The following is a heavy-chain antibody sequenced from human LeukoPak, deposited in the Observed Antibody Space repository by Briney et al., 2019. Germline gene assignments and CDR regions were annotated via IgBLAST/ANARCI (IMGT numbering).Heavy chain of an antibody. V-gene: IGHV3-21*01. CDR3: ARSADIQLWSFYYYYYMDV. CDR1: GFTFSSYS. D-gene: IGHD5-18*01. Sequence: PGGSLGLSCAASGFTFSSYSMNWVRQAPGKGLEWVSSISSSSSYIYYADSVKGRFTISRDNAKNSLYLQMNSLRAEDTAVYYCARSADIQLWSFYYYYYMDVWGKGTTVTVSS. CDR2: ISSSSSYI. J-gene: IGHJ6*03.